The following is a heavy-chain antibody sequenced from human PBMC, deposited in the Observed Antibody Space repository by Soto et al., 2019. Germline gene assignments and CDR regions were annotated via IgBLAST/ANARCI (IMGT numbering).Heavy chain of an antibody. CDR1: GGSFSGYY. CDR3: ARAPIRISITIFGVVIIGDAFDI. D-gene: IGHD3-3*01. Sequence: QVQLQQWGAGLLKPSETLSLTCAVYGGSFSGYYWSWIRQPPGKGLEWIGEINHSGSTNYNPSLKSRVTISGDTSKSQFSLKLSSVTAADTAVYYCARAPIRISITIFGVVIIGDAFDIWGQGTMVTVSS. V-gene: IGHV4-34*01. CDR2: INHSGST. J-gene: IGHJ3*02.